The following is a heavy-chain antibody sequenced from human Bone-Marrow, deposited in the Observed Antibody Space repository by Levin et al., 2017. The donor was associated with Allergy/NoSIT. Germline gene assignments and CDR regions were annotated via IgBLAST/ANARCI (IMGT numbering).Heavy chain of an antibody. D-gene: IGHD2-21*01. V-gene: IGHV1-18*01. CDR1: GYTFRNYG. CDR3: ARLVVGAKGWFAP. CDR2: ISTDTGNR. J-gene: IGHJ5*02. Sequence: GASVKVSCKASGYTFRNYGISWVRQAPGRGLEWLGWISTDTGNRHYAPHLPCRVTMTTDTSTDTAHLELRSLRSDDTAIYYCARLVVGAKGWFAPWGQGTPVTVSS.